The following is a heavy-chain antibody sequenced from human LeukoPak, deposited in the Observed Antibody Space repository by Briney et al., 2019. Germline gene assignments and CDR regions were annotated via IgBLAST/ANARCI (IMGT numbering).Heavy chain of an antibody. CDR2: INPNSGGT. Sequence: ASVKVSCKASGYTFTVYYMHWVRQAPGQGLEWMGWINPNSGGTNYAQKFQGRVTMTRDTSISTAYMELSRLRSDDTAVYYCARELTIFGGLGYWGQGTLVTVSS. D-gene: IGHD3-3*01. CDR3: ARELTIFGGLGY. J-gene: IGHJ4*02. V-gene: IGHV1-2*02. CDR1: GYTFTVYY.